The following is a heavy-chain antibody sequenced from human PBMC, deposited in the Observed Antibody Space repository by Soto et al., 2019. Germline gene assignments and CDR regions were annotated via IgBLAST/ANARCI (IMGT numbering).Heavy chain of an antibody. CDR3: AGEGGSGGLVPVAGEGYFDY. V-gene: IGHV4-59*01. D-gene: IGHD6-19*01. Sequence: ASETLSLTCTVSGGSISSYYWSWIRQPPGKGLEWIGYIYYSGSTNYNPSLKSRVTISVDASKNQFSLKLSSVTAADTAVYYSAGEGGSGGLVPVAGEGYFDYWGQGTRATVSS. CDR1: GGSISSYY. CDR2: IYYSGST. J-gene: IGHJ4*02.